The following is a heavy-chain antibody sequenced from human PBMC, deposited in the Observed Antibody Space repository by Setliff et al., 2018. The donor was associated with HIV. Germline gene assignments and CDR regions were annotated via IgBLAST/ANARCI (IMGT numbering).Heavy chain of an antibody. CDR1: GGSFSGYY. CDR3: ARGPYDYFDY. D-gene: IGHD4-17*01. J-gene: IGHJ4*02. V-gene: IGHV4-34*01. Sequence: KASETLSLTCAVYGGSFSGYYWSWIRQPPGKGLEWIGEINHSGSTNYNPSLKSRVTISVDTSKNQFSLKLSSVTAADTAVYYCARGPYDYFDYWGQGTLVTVSS. CDR2: INHSGST.